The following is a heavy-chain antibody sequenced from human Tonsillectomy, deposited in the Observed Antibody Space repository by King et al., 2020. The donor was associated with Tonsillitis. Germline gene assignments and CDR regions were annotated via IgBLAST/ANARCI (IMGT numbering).Heavy chain of an antibody. CDR3: AREAGATIYYFDF. J-gene: IGHJ4*02. V-gene: IGHV4-39*02. Sequence: PLQESGPGLVKPSETLSLTCAVSGGSINDNRYYWGWIRQPPGKGLEWIGSIYYSGSTHYNPSLKSRVTISVDTSKNQFSLKLSSVTAADTAVYYCAREAGATIYYFDFWGQGTLVTVPS. D-gene: IGHD1-26*01. CDR1: GGSINDNRYY. CDR2: IYYSGST.